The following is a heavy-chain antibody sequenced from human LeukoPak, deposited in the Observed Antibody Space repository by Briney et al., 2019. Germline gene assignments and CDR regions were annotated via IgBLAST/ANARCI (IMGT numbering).Heavy chain of an antibody. Sequence: SETLSLTCTVSGGSISGLSWNWIRQPAGKGLEWIGRTYTSGSTKYNPSLKSRVAMSVDTSRNQFSLKLRSVTAADTAVYYRARASSGEYYYFDFWGQGALVTVSS. V-gene: IGHV4-4*07. J-gene: IGHJ4*02. CDR1: GGSISGLS. CDR2: TYTSGST. CDR3: ARASSGEYYYFDF. D-gene: IGHD6-19*01.